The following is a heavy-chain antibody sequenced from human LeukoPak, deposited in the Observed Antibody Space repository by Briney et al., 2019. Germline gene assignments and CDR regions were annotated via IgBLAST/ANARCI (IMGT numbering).Heavy chain of an antibody. J-gene: IGHJ4*02. CDR3: ARSSPPMTTVTTCDY. V-gene: IGHV1-46*01. Sequence: ASVKVSCEASGYTFTSYYMHWVRQAPGQGLEWMGIINPSGGSTSYAQKFQGRVTMTRDTSTSTVYMELSSLRSEDTAVYYCARSSPPMTTVTTCDYWGQGTLVTVSS. CDR2: INPSGGST. CDR1: GYTFTSYY. D-gene: IGHD4-17*01.